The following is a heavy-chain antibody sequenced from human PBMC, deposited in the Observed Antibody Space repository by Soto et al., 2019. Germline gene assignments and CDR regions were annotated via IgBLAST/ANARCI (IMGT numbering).Heavy chain of an antibody. Sequence: GGSLRLSCAASGFTVSSNFMTWVRQAPGKGLEWVSALYDVDGSFYADSVKGRFTTSSDSSKTTVYLQMNGLRPDDTAVYYCATWHEREHAYDVWGQGTTVTVSS. V-gene: IGHV3-53*01. CDR3: ATWHEREHAYDV. CDR1: GFTVSSNF. CDR2: LYDVDGS. J-gene: IGHJ3*01. D-gene: IGHD1-1*01.